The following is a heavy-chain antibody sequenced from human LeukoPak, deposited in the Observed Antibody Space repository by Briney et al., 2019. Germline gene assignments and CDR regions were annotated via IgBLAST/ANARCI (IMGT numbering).Heavy chain of an antibody. CDR1: GFTFSAYG. CDR2: ISFDGDDK. Sequence: GGSLRLSCAASGFTFSAYGMYWVRQAPGKGLEWVAMISFDGDDKYYADSVKGRFTISRDNSKNTLYLQMNSLRAEDTAVYYCAREGDLVDAFDIWGQGTMVTVSS. CDR3: AREGDLVDAFDI. V-gene: IGHV3-33*07. J-gene: IGHJ3*02. D-gene: IGHD1-26*01.